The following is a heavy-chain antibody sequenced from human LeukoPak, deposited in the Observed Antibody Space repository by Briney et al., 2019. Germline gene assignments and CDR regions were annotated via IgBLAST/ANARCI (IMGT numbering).Heavy chain of an antibody. CDR3: ARGPARYSSGWYYFDS. D-gene: IGHD6-19*01. CDR1: GGSTNTYY. Sequence: SETLSLTCSVSGGSTNTYYWSWIRQPPGEGLEWIGYIYYSGSTNYNPSLKSRVTISVDTSKSQFSLKLSSVTAADTAVYYCARGPARYSSGWYYFDSWGRELWSPSPQ. J-gene: IGHJ4*02. V-gene: IGHV4-59*01. CDR2: IYYSGST.